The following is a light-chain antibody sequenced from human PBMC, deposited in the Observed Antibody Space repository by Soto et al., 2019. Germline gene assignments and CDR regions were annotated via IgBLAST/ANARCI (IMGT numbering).Light chain of an antibody. J-gene: IGLJ1*01. CDR1: SSDVGDYND. Sequence: QSALTQPRSVSGSPGQSVAISCTGTSSDVGDYNDVSWYQQHPGQAPKLLIYDVAKRPSGVPDRFYGSKSGNTASRTISGLQAEDEADYYCWSYAGSYNFYVFGAGTKVTVL. V-gene: IGLV2-11*01. CDR2: DVA. CDR3: WSYAGSYNFYV.